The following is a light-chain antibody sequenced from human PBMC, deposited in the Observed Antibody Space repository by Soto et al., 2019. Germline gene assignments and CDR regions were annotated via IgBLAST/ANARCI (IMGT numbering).Light chain of an antibody. CDR2: GAS. V-gene: IGKV3-20*01. CDR3: QHYRTS. J-gene: IGKJ4*01. CDR1: QSVSSSY. Sequence: EIVLTQSPGTLSLSPGERATLSCRASQSVSSSYLAWYQQKPGQPPRLLIYGASSRATGIPDRFSGSGSGTDFTLTITRLEPEDFAVYYCQHYRTSLGGGTKVEIK.